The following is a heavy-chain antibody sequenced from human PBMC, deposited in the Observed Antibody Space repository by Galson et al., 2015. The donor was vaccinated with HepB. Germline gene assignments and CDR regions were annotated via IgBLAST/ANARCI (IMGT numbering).Heavy chain of an antibody. CDR1: GYTPTDLS. V-gene: IGHV1-24*01. CDR2: FDMEDGET. CDR3: ATHYGSGSYVDY. Sequence: SVKVSCQVSGYTPTDLSMPWVRQAPGKGLEWMGGFDMEDGETKYAQKFKGRVTMTEDTSTDTAYRELSSLRSEDTAVYYCATHYGSGSYVDYWFQGTLVTVSS. J-gene: IGHJ4*02. D-gene: IGHD3-10*01.